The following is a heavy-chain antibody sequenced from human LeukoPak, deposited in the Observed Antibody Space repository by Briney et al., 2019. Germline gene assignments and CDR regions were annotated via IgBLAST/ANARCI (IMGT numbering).Heavy chain of an antibody. D-gene: IGHD3-9*01. Sequence: GASVKVSCKASGYTLTGYYMHWVRQAPGQGLEWMGWINPNSGGTKYEQKFQGRVTMTRDTSINTAYMELTGLTYDDTAVYYCARGRNYDILTGWGQGTLVTVPS. J-gene: IGHJ4*02. CDR1: GYTLTGYY. CDR2: INPNSGGT. V-gene: IGHV1-2*02. CDR3: ARGRNYDILTG.